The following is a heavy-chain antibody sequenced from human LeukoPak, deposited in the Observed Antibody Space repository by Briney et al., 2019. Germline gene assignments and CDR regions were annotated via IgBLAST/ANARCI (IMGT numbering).Heavy chain of an antibody. CDR1: GVGFGSSW. J-gene: IGHJ4*02. CDR2: IKEDVNEK. CDR3: ATGRLQPAH. V-gene: IGHV3-7*01. D-gene: IGHD5-24*01. Sequence: SLRLSCVVSGVGFGSSWMACVRHAPGGGVGYGANIKEDVNEKYFVGSVKGRFTISRDNAKNSVFLQMNSLRVEDTAVYYCATGRLQPAHWGQGTLVTVSS.